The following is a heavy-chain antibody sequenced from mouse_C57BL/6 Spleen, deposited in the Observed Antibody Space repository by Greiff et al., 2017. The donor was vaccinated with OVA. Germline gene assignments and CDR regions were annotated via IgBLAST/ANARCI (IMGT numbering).Heavy chain of an antibody. Sequence: VQLQQSGPELVKPGASVKLSCKASGYTFTSYDINWVKQRPGQGLEWIGWIYPRDGSTKYNEKFKGKATLTVDTSSSTAYMELPSLTSEDSAVYFCARGDYYGSSLWYFDVWGTGTTVTVSS. J-gene: IGHJ1*03. D-gene: IGHD1-1*01. V-gene: IGHV1-85*01. CDR1: GYTFTSYD. CDR3: ARGDYYGSSLWYFDV. CDR2: IYPRDGST.